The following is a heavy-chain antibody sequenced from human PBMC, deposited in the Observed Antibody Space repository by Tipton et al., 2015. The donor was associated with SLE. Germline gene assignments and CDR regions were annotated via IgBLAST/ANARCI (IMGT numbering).Heavy chain of an antibody. Sequence: TLSLTCAVSGYSISSGYYWGWIRQPPGKGLEWIGSIYHSGSTYYNPSLKSRVTISVDTSKNQFSLKLSSVTAADTAVYYCARHQGGFDYWGQGTLATVSS. V-gene: IGHV4-38-2*01. J-gene: IGHJ4*02. CDR3: ARHQGGFDY. CDR1: GYSISSGYY. CDR2: IYHSGST.